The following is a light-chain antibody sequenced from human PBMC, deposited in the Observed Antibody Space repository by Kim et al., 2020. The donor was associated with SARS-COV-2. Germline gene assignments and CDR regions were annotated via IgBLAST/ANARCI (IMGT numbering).Light chain of an antibody. CDR1: SHRSFY. J-gene: IGLJ2*01. V-gene: IGLV3-19*01. Sequence: ALGQTVRITCQGESHRSFYASWYQQKPGQAPVLVIYGKNDRPSGIPDRFSGSSSGNTASLTITGAQAEDEADYYCNSRDSSGNHVVFGGGTQLTVL. CDR3: NSRDSSGNHVV. CDR2: GKN.